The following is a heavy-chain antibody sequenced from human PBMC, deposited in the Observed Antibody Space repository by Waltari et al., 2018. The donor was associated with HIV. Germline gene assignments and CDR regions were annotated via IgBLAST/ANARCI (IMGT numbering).Heavy chain of an antibody. CDR2: IYHSGVA. Sequence: QVHLRESGPALVKPWETLSLTCTVSNASINTASHYWAWVRQSPGKGPEWIESIYHSGVAYYSPSFKSRVTISVDKSKNEFYLKLRSVTAADSGVFLCARQDKGGKREELLTSWGPG. CDR3: ARQDKGGKREELLTS. D-gene: IGHD1-26*01. J-gene: IGHJ5*02. CDR1: NASINTASHY. V-gene: IGHV4-39*01.